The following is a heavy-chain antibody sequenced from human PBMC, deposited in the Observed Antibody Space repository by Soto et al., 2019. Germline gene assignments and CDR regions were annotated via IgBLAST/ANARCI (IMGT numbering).Heavy chain of an antibody. D-gene: IGHD6-13*01. CDR1: GFTFSSYA. CDR2: ITGSGSST. V-gene: IGHV3-23*01. CDR3: AKGPDGYSSSWYGYFQH. J-gene: IGHJ1*01. Sequence: VQLLESGGGLVQPGGSLRLSCAASGFTFSSYAMSWVRQAPGKGLEWVSAITGSGSSTWYAGSVKGRFTISRDNSKNTLYLQMNTLRAEDTAVYYCAKGPDGYSSSWYGYFQHWGQGTLVTVSS.